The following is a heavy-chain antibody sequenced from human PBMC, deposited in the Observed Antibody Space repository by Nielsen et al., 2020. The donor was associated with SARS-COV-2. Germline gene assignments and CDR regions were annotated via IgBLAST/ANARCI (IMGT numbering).Heavy chain of an antibody. CDR1: GFTFSSYA. V-gene: IGHV3-30*04. D-gene: IGHD3-3*01. J-gene: IGHJ4*02. CDR3: ASITIFGVEKRDY. CDR2: IPYDGSNK. Sequence: GGSLRLSCAASGFTFSSYAMHWVRQAPGKGLEWVAVIPYDGSNKYYADSVKGRFTISRDNSKNTLYLQMNSLRAEDTAVYYCASITIFGVEKRDYWGQGTLVTVSS.